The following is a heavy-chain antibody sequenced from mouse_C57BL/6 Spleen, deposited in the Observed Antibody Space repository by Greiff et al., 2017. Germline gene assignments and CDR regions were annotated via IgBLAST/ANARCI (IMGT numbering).Heavy chain of an antibody. V-gene: IGHV1-39*01. D-gene: IGHD1-1*01. J-gene: IGHJ2*01. CDR3: ARARYSYGFDY. Sequence: EVKLLESGPELVKPGASVKISCKASGYSFTDYNMNWVKQSNGKSLEWIGVINPNYGTTSSNQKFKGKATLTVDKSSRTAYMQPNSLTFEDSAVYYCARARYSYGFDYWGQGTTLTVSS. CDR2: INPNYGTT. CDR1: GYSFTDYN.